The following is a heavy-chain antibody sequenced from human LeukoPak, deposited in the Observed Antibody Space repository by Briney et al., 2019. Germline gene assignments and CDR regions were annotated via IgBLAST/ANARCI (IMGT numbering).Heavy chain of an antibody. CDR2: IYTSGTT. CDR1: GGPISNYY. V-gene: IGHV4-4*07. CDR3: ARVMIFGSGSYWGFDP. D-gene: IGHD3-10*01. J-gene: IGHJ5*02. Sequence: SETLSLPRTVPGGPISNYYWSWMRPPAGKGPEWIGRIYTSGTTNYNPPLNSRVTMSVDTSKDQFSLNLSSLTAADTAVYYCARVMIFGSGSYWGFDPWGRGTLVTVSS.